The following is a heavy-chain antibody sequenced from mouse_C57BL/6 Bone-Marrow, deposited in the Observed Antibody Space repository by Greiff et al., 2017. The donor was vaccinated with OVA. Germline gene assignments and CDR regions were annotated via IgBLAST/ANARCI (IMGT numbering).Heavy chain of an antibody. J-gene: IGHJ2*01. CDR1: GYAFSSYW. Sequence: VHLVESGAELVKPGASVKISCKASGYAFSSYWMNWVKQRPGKGLEWIGQIYPGDGDTNYNGKFKGKATLTADKSSSTAYMQLSSLTSEDSAVYFCARRGMVTSHDYWGQGTTLTVSS. D-gene: IGHD2-2*01. CDR3: ARRGMVTSHDY. V-gene: IGHV1-80*01. CDR2: IYPGDGDT.